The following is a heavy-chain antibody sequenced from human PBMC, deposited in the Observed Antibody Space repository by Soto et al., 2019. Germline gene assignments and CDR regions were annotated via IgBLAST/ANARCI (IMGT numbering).Heavy chain of an antibody. Sequence: SETLSLTCTVSGGSISSYYWSWIRQPPGKGLEWIGYIYYSGSTNYNPSLKSRVTISVDTSKNQFSLKLSSVTAADTAVYYRATGLARTFDYWGQGTLVTVS. CDR1: GGSISSYY. CDR2: IYYSGST. V-gene: IGHV4-59*01. J-gene: IGHJ4*02. D-gene: IGHD3-22*01. CDR3: ATGLARTFDY.